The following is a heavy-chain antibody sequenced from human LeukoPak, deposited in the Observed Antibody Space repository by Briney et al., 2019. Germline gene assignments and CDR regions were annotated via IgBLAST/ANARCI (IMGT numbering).Heavy chain of an antibody. CDR1: GYTFTDYH. J-gene: IGHJ4*02. D-gene: IGHD3-9*01. CDR3: AREPTEVTGLGLDY. V-gene: IGHV1-2*02. CDR2: INPDRGDT. Sequence: GASVKVSCKAFGYTFTDYHVHWVRQAPGQGLEGMGGINPDRGDTNYAQMFQGRVTMTRDTSTSTAYMELKSLRSDDTAVYYCAREPTEVTGLGLDYWGQGTLVTVSS.